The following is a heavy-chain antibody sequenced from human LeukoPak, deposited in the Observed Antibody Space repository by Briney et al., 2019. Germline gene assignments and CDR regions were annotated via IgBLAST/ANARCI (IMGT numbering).Heavy chain of an antibody. V-gene: IGHV3-7*01. CDR2: IKQDGSEK. D-gene: IGHD1-26*01. CDR3: ARDLGIVGAPYYYYGMDV. CDR1: GFTFSSYW. J-gene: IGHJ6*02. Sequence: PGGSLRLSCAASGFTFSSYWMSWVRQAPGKGLEWVANIKQDGSEKYYVDSVKGRFTISRDNAKNSLYLQMNSLRAEDTAVYYCARDLGIVGAPYYYYGMDVWGQGTTVTVSS.